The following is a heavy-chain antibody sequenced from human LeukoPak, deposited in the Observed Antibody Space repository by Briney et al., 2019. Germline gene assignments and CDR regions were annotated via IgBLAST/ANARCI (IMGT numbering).Heavy chain of an antibody. CDR1: GGSISSSNW. J-gene: IGHJ6*02. CDR3: ARDDLVYYYGMDV. Sequence: PSGTLSLTCAVSGGSISSSNWWSWVRQPPGKGLEWIGEIYHSGSTNYNPSLKSRVTISVDKSKNQFSLKLSSVTAADTAVYYCARDDLVYYYGMDVWGQGTTVTVSS. D-gene: IGHD2-8*02. CDR2: IYHSGST. V-gene: IGHV4-4*02.